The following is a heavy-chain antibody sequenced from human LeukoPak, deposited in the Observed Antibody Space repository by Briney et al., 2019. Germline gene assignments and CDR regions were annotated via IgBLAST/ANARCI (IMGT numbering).Heavy chain of an antibody. J-gene: IGHJ4*02. CDR2: IYHSGST. D-gene: IGHD2-21*02. CDR3: ARDSGSIVVVTATYFDY. Sequence: PSETLSLTCTVSGYSISSGYYWGWIRQPPGKGLEWIGSIYHSGSTYYNPSLKSRVTISVDTSKNQFSLKLSSVTAADTAVYYCARDSGSIVVVTATYFDYWGQGTLVTVSS. V-gene: IGHV4-38-2*02. CDR1: GYSISSGYY.